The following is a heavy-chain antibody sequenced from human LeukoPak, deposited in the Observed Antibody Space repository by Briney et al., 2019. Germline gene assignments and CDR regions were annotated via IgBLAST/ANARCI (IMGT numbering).Heavy chain of an antibody. V-gene: IGHV3-23*01. CDR1: GFTCSSYA. Sequence: PGGSLRLSCAASGFTCSSYAMSWVRQAPGKGLEWVSAISGSGGSTDYADYVQGRFTISRDNTKNTLYLQMNSLRAEDTAVYYCAKDSEPYCSGGSCPFDYWGQGTLVTVSS. J-gene: IGHJ4*02. D-gene: IGHD2-15*01. CDR2: ISGSGGST. CDR3: AKDSEPYCSGGSCPFDY.